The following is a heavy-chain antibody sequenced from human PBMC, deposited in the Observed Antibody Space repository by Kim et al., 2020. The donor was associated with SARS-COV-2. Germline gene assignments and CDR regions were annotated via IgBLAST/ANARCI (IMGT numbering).Heavy chain of an antibody. CDR3: ARRLTMIVVVIPGGWFDP. D-gene: IGHD3-22*01. CDR2: IYYSGST. CDR1: GGSISSSSYY. Sequence: SETLSLTCTVSGGSISSSSYYWGWIRQPPGKGLEWIGSIYYSGSTYYNPSLKSRVTISVDTSKNQFSLKLSSVTAADTAVYYCARRLTMIVVVIPGGWFDPWGQGTLVTVSS. J-gene: IGHJ5*02. V-gene: IGHV4-39*01.